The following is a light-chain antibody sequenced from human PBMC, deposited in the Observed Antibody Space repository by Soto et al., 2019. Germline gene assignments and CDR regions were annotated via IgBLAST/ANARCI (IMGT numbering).Light chain of an antibody. J-gene: IGKJ3*01. Sequence: DIQMTQSPSSLSASVGDRVTITYRASQSISNYLYWYQQKPGKAPKLLIYAAATLQSGVPSRIIGSGSGTDFTLTISSLQPEDFATYYCQQSYRAPLTFGPGTKVDIE. CDR2: AAA. CDR3: QQSYRAPLT. V-gene: IGKV1-39*01. CDR1: QSISNY.